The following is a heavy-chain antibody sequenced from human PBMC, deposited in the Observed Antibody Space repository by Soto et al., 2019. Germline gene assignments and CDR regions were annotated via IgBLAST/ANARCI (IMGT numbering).Heavy chain of an antibody. CDR3: AHAGGCSVYYRHWYFDL. V-gene: IGHV2-5*01. D-gene: IGHD3-22*01. J-gene: IGHJ2*01. CDR2: ISWNDDR. CDR1: GFSLTTSGVS. Sequence: QITLKESGPTLVKPTQTLTLTCTFSGFSLTTSGVSVGWIRQPPGKALEWLALISWNDDRRYSPSLKRRLTITEDTSRNQVVLIMTNMDPVNTATCYCAHAGGCSVYYRHWYFDLWGRGALVTVSS.